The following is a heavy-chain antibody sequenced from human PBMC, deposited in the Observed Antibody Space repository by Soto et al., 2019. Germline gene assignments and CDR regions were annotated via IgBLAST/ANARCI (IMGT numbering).Heavy chain of an antibody. CDR1: GFTFSSYS. V-gene: IGHV3-48*04. CDR2: ISSSSSTI. J-gene: IGHJ6*02. Sequence: GGSLRLSCAASGFTFSSYSMNWVRQAPGKGLEWVSYISSSSSTIYYADSVKGRFTISRDNAKNTLYLQMNSLRAEDTAVYYCARVLGGYCSSTSCYYYYGMDVWGQGTTVTVSS. CDR3: ARVLGGYCSSTSCYYYYGMDV. D-gene: IGHD2-2*01.